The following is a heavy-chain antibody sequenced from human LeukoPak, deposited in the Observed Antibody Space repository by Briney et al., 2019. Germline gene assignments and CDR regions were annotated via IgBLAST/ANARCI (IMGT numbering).Heavy chain of an antibody. Sequence: PGGSLRLSCAASGFTFSSYSMNWVRQAPGKGLEWVSYISSSGSTMYYADSVKGRFTVSRDNAKNSLCLQMNSLRAEDTAVYYCASLCGGDCSLFDYWGQGTLVTVSS. J-gene: IGHJ4*02. D-gene: IGHD2-21*02. CDR2: ISSSGSTM. V-gene: IGHV3-48*04. CDR3: ASLCGGDCSLFDY. CDR1: GFTFSSYS.